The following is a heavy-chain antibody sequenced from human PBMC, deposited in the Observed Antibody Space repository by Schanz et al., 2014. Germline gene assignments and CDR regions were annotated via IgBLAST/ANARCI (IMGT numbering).Heavy chain of an antibody. CDR1: GFTVSSNH. D-gene: IGHD3-22*01. CDR2: LSGSGGST. Sequence: DVQLLESGGGLVQPGGSLRLSCAVSGFTVSSNHMSWVRQAPGKGLEWVSALSGSGGSTYYADSVKGRFTISRDNSKNTLYLQMNSLRAEDTAVYYCAKDPSHGDYDYYFDYWGQGTLXTVSS. J-gene: IGHJ4*02. V-gene: IGHV3-23*01. CDR3: AKDPSHGDYDYYFDY.